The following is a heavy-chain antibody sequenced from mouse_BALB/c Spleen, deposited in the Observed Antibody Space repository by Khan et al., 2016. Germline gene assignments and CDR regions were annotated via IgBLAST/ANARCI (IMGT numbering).Heavy chain of an antibody. Sequence: QIQLVQSGPELKKPGETVNISCKSSGYTFTNYGMNWVKQAPGKGLKWMGWINTYTGEPTYADDFKGRFAFSLETSASTAYLQINNLKNEDTATYFCARGKYDGVAYWGQGTLVTVSA. V-gene: IGHV9-3-1*01. CDR3: ARGKYDGVAY. J-gene: IGHJ3*01. CDR2: INTYTGEP. D-gene: IGHD2-14*01. CDR1: GYTFTNYG.